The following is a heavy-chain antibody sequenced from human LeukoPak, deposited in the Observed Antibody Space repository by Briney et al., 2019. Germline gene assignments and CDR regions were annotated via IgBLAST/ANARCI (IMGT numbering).Heavy chain of an antibody. V-gene: IGHV4-4*07. Sequence: SETLSLTCTVSGGSISSYYGSWIRQPAGKGLEWIGRIYTSGSTNYNPSLKSRVTMSVDTSKNQFSLKLSSVTAADTAVYYCARDRSIRITMIVVVTGWFDPWGQGTLVTVSS. CDR1: GGSISSYY. D-gene: IGHD3-22*01. CDR2: IYTSGST. CDR3: ARDRSIRITMIVVVTGWFDP. J-gene: IGHJ5*02.